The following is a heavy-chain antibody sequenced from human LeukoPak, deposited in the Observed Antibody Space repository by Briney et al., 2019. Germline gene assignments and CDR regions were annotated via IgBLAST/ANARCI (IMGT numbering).Heavy chain of an antibody. CDR1: GYTFTSYG. V-gene: IGHV1-18*01. Sequence: GASVKVSCKASGYTFTSYGISWMRQAPGQGLEWLGWISTYNGNTNYAHNFQGRVTMTTDTSTSTAYMDLRSLRSDDTAVYYCARERGQLGATTSDYWGQGTLVIVSS. J-gene: IGHJ4*02. CDR2: ISTYNGNT. D-gene: IGHD1-26*01. CDR3: ARERGQLGATTSDY.